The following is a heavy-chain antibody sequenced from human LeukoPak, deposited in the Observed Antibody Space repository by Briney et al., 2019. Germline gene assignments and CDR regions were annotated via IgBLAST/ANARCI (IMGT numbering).Heavy chain of an antibody. D-gene: IGHD1-26*01. CDR1: GDRVSFNSDA. V-gene: IGHV6-1*01. J-gene: IGHJ3*02. Sequence: SQSLSLTRAISGDRVSFNSDARNSVRQSPSRGLEWLGPTFYRSKRTNDYAGSVKSRITISRDTSKNQFYLQLNSLRPEDTAVYYCARGGELPSGVFDIWGQGAMVTVSS. CDR2: TFYRSKRTN. CDR3: ARGGELPSGVFDI.